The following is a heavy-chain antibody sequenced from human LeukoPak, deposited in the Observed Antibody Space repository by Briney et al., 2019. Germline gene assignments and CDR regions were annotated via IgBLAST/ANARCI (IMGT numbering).Heavy chain of an antibody. CDR2: ISYDGSNK. D-gene: IGHD6-19*01. CDR1: GFTFSSYA. CDR3: ARGTPSSSGWLYYGMDV. J-gene: IGHJ6*02. Sequence: PGRSLRLSCAASGFTFSSYAMHWVRQAPGKGLEWVAVISYDGSNKYYADSVKGRFTTSRDNSKNTLYLQMNSLRAEDTAVYYCARGTPSSSGWLYYGMDVWGQGTTVTVSS. V-gene: IGHV3-30-3*01.